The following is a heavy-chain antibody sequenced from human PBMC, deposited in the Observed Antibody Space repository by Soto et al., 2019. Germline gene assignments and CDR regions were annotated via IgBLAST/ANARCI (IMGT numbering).Heavy chain of an antibody. CDR3: ARGGWYLDC. CDR2: FHHSGST. Sequence: SETLSLTSTVSGDSISSFYWSWIRQPPGKGLEWIGYFHHSGSTNFNPSLKSRVTMSLDTSKNQFSLKLSSVTAADTAVYFCARGGWYLDCWGQGTLVTSPQ. J-gene: IGHJ4*02. CDR1: GDSISSFY. V-gene: IGHV4-59*01. D-gene: IGHD6-19*01.